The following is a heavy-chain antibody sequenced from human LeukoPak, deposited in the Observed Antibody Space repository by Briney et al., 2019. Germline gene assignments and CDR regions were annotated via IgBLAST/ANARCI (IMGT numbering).Heavy chain of an antibody. CDR2: INHSGST. CDR3: ARIGYYYYYGMDV. Sequence: SETLSLTCAVYGGSFSGYYWSWIRQPPGKGLEWIGEINHSGSTNYNPSLKSRVTISVDTSKNQFSLKLSSVTAADTAVYYCARIGYYYYYGMDVWGQGTTVTASS. CDR1: GGSFSGYY. V-gene: IGHV4-34*01. J-gene: IGHJ6*02. D-gene: IGHD3-16*01.